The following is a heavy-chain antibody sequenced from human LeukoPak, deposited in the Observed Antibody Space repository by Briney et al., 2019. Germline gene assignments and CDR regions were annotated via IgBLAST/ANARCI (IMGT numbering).Heavy chain of an antibody. V-gene: IGHV1-69*04. D-gene: IGHD3-22*01. Sequence: SVKVSCKTSGYTFTNYGISWVRQAPGQGLEWMGRIIPILGIPNYAQKFQGRVTITADRSTSTAYMELSSLRSEDAAVYYCARVSYYDSSGYPEYFHHWGQGTLVTVSS. J-gene: IGHJ1*01. CDR1: GYTFTNYG. CDR2: IIPILGIP. CDR3: ARVSYYDSSGYPEYFHH.